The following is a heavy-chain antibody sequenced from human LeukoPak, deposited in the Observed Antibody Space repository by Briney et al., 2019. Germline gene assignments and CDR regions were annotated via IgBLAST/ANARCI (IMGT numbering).Heavy chain of an antibody. CDR2: ILPILGIA. D-gene: IGHD2-21*01. Sequence: GASVTVSCKGSVGTFSSSAISWVWHAPAQGLEWMGRILPILGIANYAQKFQGRVTITSEKSTNTPYMEMRSPIPEAHAAYYCWCGGGPGGYWGQGTLITVCS. V-gene: IGHV1-69*04. CDR3: WCGGGPGGY. J-gene: IGHJ4*02. CDR1: VGTFSSSA.